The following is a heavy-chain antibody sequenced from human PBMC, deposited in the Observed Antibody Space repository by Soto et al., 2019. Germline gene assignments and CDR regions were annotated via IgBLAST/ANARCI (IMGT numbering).Heavy chain of an antibody. V-gene: IGHV3-30-3*01. Sequence: HEQLVESGGGVVQPGRSLRLSCAASAFTFSTYAMHWVRQAPGKGLEWVAVISYDGSNKYFADSVKGRFTISRDNSKNALYLQMSSLRAEDTAVYYCARSSHQLRYVMDVWGQGTTVTVSS. CDR3: ARSSHQLRYVMDV. J-gene: IGHJ6*02. CDR2: ISYDGSNK. D-gene: IGHD2-2*01. CDR1: AFTFSTYA.